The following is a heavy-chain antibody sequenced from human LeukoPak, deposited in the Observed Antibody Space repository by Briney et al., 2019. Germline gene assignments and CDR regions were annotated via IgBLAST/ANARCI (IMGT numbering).Heavy chain of an antibody. CDR3: ARGHSSSWSNWFDP. V-gene: IGHV3-23*01. Sequence: PGGSLRLSCAPSGFTFSNSAMSWVRQAPGKGLEWVPIISDSGGNTFYADSVEGRFTISRDNSKSTLYLQMNSLRAEDTAVYYCARGHSSSWSNWFDPWGQGTLVTVSS. D-gene: IGHD6-13*01. CDR2: ISDSGGNT. CDR1: GFTFSNSA. J-gene: IGHJ5*02.